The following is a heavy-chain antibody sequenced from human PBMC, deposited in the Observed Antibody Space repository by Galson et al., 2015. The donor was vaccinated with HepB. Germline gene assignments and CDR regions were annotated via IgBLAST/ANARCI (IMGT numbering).Heavy chain of an antibody. CDR2: MNTYNGNT. D-gene: IGHD2/OR15-2a*01. V-gene: IGHV1-18*01. CDR3: ARLTTTAWSFDH. CDR1: GYTFTNYP. J-gene: IGHJ4*02. Sequence: SVKVSCKASGYTFTNYPVTWVRQAPGQGLEWMGWMNTYNGNTNSAQKLQGRVTMTTDTSTTTAYVELRSLTSDDTAVYYCARLTTTAWSFDHWGQGTLVTVSS.